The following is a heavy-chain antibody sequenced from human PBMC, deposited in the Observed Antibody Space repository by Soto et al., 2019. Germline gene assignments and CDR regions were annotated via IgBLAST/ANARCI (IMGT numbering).Heavy chain of an antibody. D-gene: IGHD6-13*01. CDR3: AREGSGAAAGPDFDY. J-gene: IGHJ4*02. Sequence: ASVKVSCKASGYTFTSYGISWVRQAPGQGLEWMGWISAYNGNTNYAQKLQGRVTMTTDTSTSTAYMELRSLRSDDTAVYYCAREGSGAAAGPDFDYWGQGTLVTVSS. CDR1: GYTFTSYG. V-gene: IGHV1-18*01. CDR2: ISAYNGNT.